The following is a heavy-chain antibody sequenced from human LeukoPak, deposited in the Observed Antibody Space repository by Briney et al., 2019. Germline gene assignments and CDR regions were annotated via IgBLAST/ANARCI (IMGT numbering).Heavy chain of an antibody. V-gene: IGHV4-38-2*02. D-gene: IGHD2-21*02. CDR2: IYHSGST. Sequence: SETLSLTCTVSGYSISSGYYWGWIRQPPGKGLEWIGGIYHSGSTYYNPSLKSRVTISVDTSKNQFSLKLSSVTAADTAVYYCARDLPHIVVATARGDAFDYWGQGTLVTVSS. CDR1: GYSISSGYY. J-gene: IGHJ4*02. CDR3: ARDLPHIVVATARGDAFDY.